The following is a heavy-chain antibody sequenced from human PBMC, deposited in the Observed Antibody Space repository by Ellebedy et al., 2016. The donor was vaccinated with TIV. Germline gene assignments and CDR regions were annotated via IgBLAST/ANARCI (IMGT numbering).Heavy chain of an antibody. CDR1: GGSISSSNYY. V-gene: IGHV4-39*01. Sequence: GSLRLSXTVSGGSISSSNYYWGWIRQSPGKGLEWIGNMYYSGSTYYNPSLKSRVTISVDTSKNQFSLKLSSVTAADTAVYYCARQGADYWGQGTLVTVSS. J-gene: IGHJ4*02. CDR2: MYYSGST. CDR3: ARQGADY.